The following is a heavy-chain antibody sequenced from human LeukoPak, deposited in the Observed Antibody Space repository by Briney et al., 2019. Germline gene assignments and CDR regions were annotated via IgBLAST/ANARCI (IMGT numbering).Heavy chain of an antibody. D-gene: IGHD2-21*01. V-gene: IGHV3-23*01. Sequence: AGGSLRLSCAASGFTFSSYSMNWVRQAPGKGLEWVSSISGSGGSTYYADSVKGRFTISRDNSENTLYLQMNSLRAEDTAVYYCAKALRIAHFDYWGQGALVTVSS. CDR2: ISGSGGST. J-gene: IGHJ4*02. CDR1: GFTFSSYS. CDR3: AKALRIAHFDY.